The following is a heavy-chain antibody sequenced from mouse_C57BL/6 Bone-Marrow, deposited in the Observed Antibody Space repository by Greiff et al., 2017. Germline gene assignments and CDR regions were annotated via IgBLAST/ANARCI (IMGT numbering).Heavy chain of an antibody. Sequence: VQLQQSGPELVKPGASVKISCKASGYSFTGYYMNWVKQSPEKSLEWIGEINPSTGGTTYNQKFKAKATLTVDKSSSTAYMQLKSLTSDDSEVYYCASPYGSSSGGFAYWGQGTLVTVSA. D-gene: IGHD1-1*01. V-gene: IGHV1-42*01. CDR3: ASPYGSSSGGFAY. CDR2: INPSTGGT. CDR1: GYSFTGYY. J-gene: IGHJ3*01.